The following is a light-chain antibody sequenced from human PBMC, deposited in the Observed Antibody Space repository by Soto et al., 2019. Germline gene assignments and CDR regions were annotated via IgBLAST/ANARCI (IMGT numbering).Light chain of an antibody. Sequence: DIQMTQSPSTLSASVGDRVTITCRASQTISSWLAWYQQKPGKAPKLLIYDASSLGSGVPSRFSGSGSGTEFTLTISSLQPVDFATYYCQQYNRHSEWTFGQGTKVEIK. CDR2: DAS. V-gene: IGKV1-5*01. CDR3: QQYNRHSEWT. CDR1: QTISSW. J-gene: IGKJ1*01.